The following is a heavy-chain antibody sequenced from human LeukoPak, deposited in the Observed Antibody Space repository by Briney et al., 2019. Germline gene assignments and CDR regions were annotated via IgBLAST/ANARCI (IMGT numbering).Heavy chain of an antibody. Sequence: PSETLSLTCAVYGGSLSDYYWSWIRQSPGKGLEWIGEISHRGRTYYNLSLKSRVTISLDKSKNQFSLKLYSVTAADTAVYYCARYRGASGYHFDYWGQGTLVTVSS. J-gene: IGHJ4*02. CDR2: ISHRGRT. V-gene: IGHV4-34*01. CDR3: ARYRGASGYHFDY. D-gene: IGHD5-12*01. CDR1: GGSLSDYY.